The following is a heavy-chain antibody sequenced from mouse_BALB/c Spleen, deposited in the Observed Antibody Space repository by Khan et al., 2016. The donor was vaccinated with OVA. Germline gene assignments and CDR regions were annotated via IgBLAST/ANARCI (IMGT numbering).Heavy chain of an antibody. CDR3: ARANDYGRSLYAMDY. CDR1: GYTFTSYW. Sequence: DLVKPGASVKLSCKASGYTFTSYWINWIKQRPGQGLEWIGQIAPGSASDYYNEMFKGKATLTVDTSSNTAYIQLSSLSSEDSAVYVCARANDYGRSLYAMDYWGQGTSVTVSS. CDR2: IAPGSASD. J-gene: IGHJ4*01. V-gene: IGHV1S41*01. D-gene: IGHD1-1*01.